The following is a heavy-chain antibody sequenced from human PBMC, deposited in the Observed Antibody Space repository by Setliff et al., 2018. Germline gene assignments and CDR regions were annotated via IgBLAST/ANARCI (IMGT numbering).Heavy chain of an antibody. CDR3: ARDSRARHYMDV. CDR2: ILFSGDT. CDR1: GYSISSGFS. Sequence: SETLSLTCAVSGYSISSGFSWVWIRQSPGKGLEWIGRILFSGDTYYNPSLNSRVTISADTSKNQFSLNLSSVTAADTAVYYCARDSRARHYMDVWGKGTTVTSP. D-gene: IGHD3-10*01. V-gene: IGHV4-38-2*02. J-gene: IGHJ6*03.